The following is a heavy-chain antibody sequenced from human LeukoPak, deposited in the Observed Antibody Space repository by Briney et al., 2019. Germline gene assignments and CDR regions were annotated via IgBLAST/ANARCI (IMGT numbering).Heavy chain of an antibody. CDR2: IYYSGST. Sequence: SETLSLTCTVSGGSISSYYWSWIRQPPGKGLEWIGYIYYSGSTNYNPSLKSRVTISVDTSKNQFSLKLSSVTAADTAVYYCARIGISGPDYWGQGTLVTVSS. CDR3: ARIGISGPDY. D-gene: IGHD3-3*02. CDR1: GGSISSYY. J-gene: IGHJ4*02. V-gene: IGHV4-59*01.